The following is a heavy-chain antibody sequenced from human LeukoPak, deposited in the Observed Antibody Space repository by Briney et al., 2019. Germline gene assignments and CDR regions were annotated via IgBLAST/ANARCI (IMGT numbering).Heavy chain of an antibody. V-gene: IGHV4-61*01. CDR1: GGSISGSSYY. CDR2: IYYSGST. CDR3: ARVGSDFWSGYYIGY. D-gene: IGHD3-3*01. J-gene: IGHJ4*02. Sequence: KPSETLSLTCTVSGGSISGSSYYWSWIRQPPGKGLEWIGYIYYSGSTNYNPSLKSRVTISVDTSKNQFSLKLSSVTAADTTVYYCARVGSDFWSGYYIGYWGQGTLVTVSS.